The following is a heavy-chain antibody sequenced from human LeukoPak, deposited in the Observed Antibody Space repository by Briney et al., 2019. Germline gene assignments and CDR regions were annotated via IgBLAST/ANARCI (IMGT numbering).Heavy chain of an antibody. D-gene: IGHD6-19*01. CDR2: INPNSGAT. V-gene: IGHV1-2*02. CDR3: ARGVLRGSGSFDY. J-gene: IGHJ4*03. CDR1: GSTFIAYY. Sequence: ASVKVSCKASGSTFIAYYIHWMRQAPGQGLEWMGWINPNSGATNYSQKFQGRITMTRDTSINTAYMELYSLNSDDTAVYFCARGVLRGSGSFDYWGQGSLVTVSS.